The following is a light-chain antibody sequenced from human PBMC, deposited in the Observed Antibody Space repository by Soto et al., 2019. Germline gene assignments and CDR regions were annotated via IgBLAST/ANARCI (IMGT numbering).Light chain of an antibody. V-gene: IGLV2-14*02. CDR2: EGS. CDR1: SSDVGRYNI. J-gene: IGLJ3*02. CDR3: GSFTTNRIWV. Sequence: QSALTQPASVSGSPGQSITISCTGTSSDVGRYNIVSWYQQHPGKAPKLMIYEGSKRPSGVSDRFSGSKSGNTASLTISGLQAEDEADYICGSFTTNRIWVFGGGTKLTVL.